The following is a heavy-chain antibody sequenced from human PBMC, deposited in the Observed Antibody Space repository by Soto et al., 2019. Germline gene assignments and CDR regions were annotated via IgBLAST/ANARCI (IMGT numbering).Heavy chain of an antibody. J-gene: IGHJ4*02. D-gene: IGHD5-18*01. CDR2: ISAYNGNT. CDR1: GYTFTSYG. CDR3: ARDRPGGYSYGYEVDY. V-gene: IGHV1-18*01. Sequence: QVQLVQSGAEVKKPGASVKVSCKASGYTFTSYGISWVRQAPGQGLEWMGWISAYNGNTNYAQKLQGRVTMTTDTSTSTAYMELRGLRSDDTAVYYCARDRPGGYSYGYEVDYWGQGTLVTVSS.